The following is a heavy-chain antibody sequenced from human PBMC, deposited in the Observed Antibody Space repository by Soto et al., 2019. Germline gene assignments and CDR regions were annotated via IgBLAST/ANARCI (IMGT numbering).Heavy chain of an antibody. CDR1: GGSFSGYY. Sequence: QQPLQQWGAGLLKPSETLSLTCADYGGSFSGYYWSWIRQPPGKGLEWVAEINHSASTNYNPSLKTRITLSVDTSKIHFALKLGSVTAADTAAYYCARAIMLTTGSNGSFNSYYKDVWGKGTTVTVAS. D-gene: IGHD3-10*01. J-gene: IGHJ6*03. V-gene: IGHV4-34*01. CDR2: INHSAST. CDR3: ARAIMLTTGSNGSFNSYYKDV.